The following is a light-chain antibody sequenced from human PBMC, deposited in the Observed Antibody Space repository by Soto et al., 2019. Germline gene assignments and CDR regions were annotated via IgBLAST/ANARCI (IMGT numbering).Light chain of an antibody. V-gene: IGKV3-20*01. CDR2: DAS. J-gene: IGKJ1*01. CDR1: QSVSSSS. CDR3: QQYAGSPRT. Sequence: EFGVPQSPGTLALYPGEGAALSCRASQSVSSSSLAWYQQKPGQAPRLLISDASNRAADIPDRFSGSGSGTDFTLTINRLEPEDFAVYYCQQYAGSPRTFGQGTKVDIK.